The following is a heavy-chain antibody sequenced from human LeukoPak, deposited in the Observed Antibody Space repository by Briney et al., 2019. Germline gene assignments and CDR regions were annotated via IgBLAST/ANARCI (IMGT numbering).Heavy chain of an antibody. D-gene: IGHD2-8*01. CDR3: ASLPRARTSRFDY. CDR2: IYYSGST. J-gene: IGHJ4*02. CDR1: GGSISSSSYY. Sequence: SETLSLTCTVSGGSISSSSYYWGWIRQPPGKGLEWIGSIYYSGSTYYNPSLKSRVTISVDTSKNQFSLKLSSVTAADTAVYYCASLPRARTSRFDYWGQGTPVTVSS. V-gene: IGHV4-39*01.